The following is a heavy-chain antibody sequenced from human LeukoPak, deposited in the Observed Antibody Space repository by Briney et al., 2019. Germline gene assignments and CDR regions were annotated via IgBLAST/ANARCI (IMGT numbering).Heavy chain of an antibody. J-gene: IGHJ4*02. D-gene: IGHD3-10*01. CDR2: ISGSGGST. CDR3: AKDPGSLWFGDHFDY. V-gene: IGHV3-23*01. CDR1: GFTFSSYA. Sequence: PGGSLRLSCAASGFTFSSYAMSWVRQAPGKGMDWVSAISGSGGSTYYADSVKGRFTISRDNSKNTLYLQMNGLRAEDTAVYYCAKDPGSLWFGDHFDYWGQGTLVTVSS.